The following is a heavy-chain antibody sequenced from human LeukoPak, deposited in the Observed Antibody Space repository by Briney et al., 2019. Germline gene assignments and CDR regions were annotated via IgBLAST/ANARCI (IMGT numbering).Heavy chain of an antibody. J-gene: IGHJ5*02. CDR2: ISAYNGNT. D-gene: IGHD5-12*01. V-gene: IGHV1-18*01. Sequence: ASVKVSCKASGYTFTSYGISWVRQAPGQGLEWMGWISAYNGNTNYAQKLQGRVTMTTGTSTSTAYMELRSLRSDDTAVYYCARARPVVATMSRENWFAPWGQGPLVTVSS. CDR1: GYTFTSYG. CDR3: ARARPVVATMSRENWFAP.